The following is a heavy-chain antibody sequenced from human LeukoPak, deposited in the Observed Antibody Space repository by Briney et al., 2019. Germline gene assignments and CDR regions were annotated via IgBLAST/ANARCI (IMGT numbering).Heavy chain of an antibody. Sequence: ASVKVSCKASGYTFTGYYMHWVRQAPGQGLAWMGWINPNSGGTNYAQKFQGRVTMTRDTSISTAYMELRSLRSDDTAVYYCARDSGIVAAGTIGYWGQGTLVTVSS. CDR3: ARDSGIVAAGTIGY. CDR1: GYTFTGYY. V-gene: IGHV1-2*02. CDR2: INPNSGGT. J-gene: IGHJ4*02. D-gene: IGHD6-13*01.